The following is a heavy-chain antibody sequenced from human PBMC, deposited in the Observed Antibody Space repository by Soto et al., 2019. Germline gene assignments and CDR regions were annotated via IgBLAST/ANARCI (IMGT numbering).Heavy chain of an antibody. D-gene: IGHD3-9*01. J-gene: IGHJ4*02. Sequence: ASVKVSCKASGYNFTSYAMHWVRQAPGQRLEWMGWINAGNGNTKYSQKFQGRVTITRDTSASTAYMELSSLRSEDTAVYYCARDRGRYFYWLTNDYWGQGTLVTVSS. V-gene: IGHV1-3*01. CDR1: GYNFTSYA. CDR2: INAGNGNT. CDR3: ARDRGRYFYWLTNDY.